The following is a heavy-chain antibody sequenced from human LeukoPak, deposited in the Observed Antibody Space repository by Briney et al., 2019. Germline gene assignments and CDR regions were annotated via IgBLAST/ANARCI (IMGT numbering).Heavy chain of an antibody. D-gene: IGHD2-8*01. CDR2: IYNSGST. CDR3: ARQMYLGGMDV. J-gene: IGHJ6*02. CDR1: AGSISSYY. Sequence: SQTLSLTCTVSAGSISSYYWSWIRQPPGRGLEWIGYIYNSGSTNYNPSLNSRVTISVDTSKNQFSLKLSSVTAADTAVYYCARQMYLGGMDVWGQGATATVSS. V-gene: IGHV4-59*08.